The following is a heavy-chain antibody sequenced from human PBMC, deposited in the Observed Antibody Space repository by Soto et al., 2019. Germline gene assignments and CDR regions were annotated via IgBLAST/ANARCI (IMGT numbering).Heavy chain of an antibody. D-gene: IGHD3-3*01. J-gene: IGHJ4*02. V-gene: IGHV3-48*03. CDR3: ARVGRFLEWLN. Sequence: WGSLRLSCSASGFTSSSYEMNWARQAPGKGLEWVSYISSSGSTIYYADSVKGRFTISRDNAKNSLYLQMNSLRAEDTAVYYCARVGRFLEWLNWGQGTLVTVSS. CDR1: GFTSSSYE. CDR2: ISSSGSTI.